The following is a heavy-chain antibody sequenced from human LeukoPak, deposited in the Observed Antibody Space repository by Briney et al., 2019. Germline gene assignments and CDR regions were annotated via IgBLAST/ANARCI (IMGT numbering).Heavy chain of an antibody. CDR2: ISSSSSTI. Sequence: GGSLRLSCAASGFTFSSYSMNWVRQAPGKGLEWVSYISSSSSTIYYADSVKGRFTISRDNAKNSLYLQMNSLRAEDTAVYYCARDRKSGSMDYWGQGTLVTVSS. CDR1: GFTFSSYS. J-gene: IGHJ4*02. V-gene: IGHV3-48*04. D-gene: IGHD3-10*01. CDR3: ARDRKSGSMDY.